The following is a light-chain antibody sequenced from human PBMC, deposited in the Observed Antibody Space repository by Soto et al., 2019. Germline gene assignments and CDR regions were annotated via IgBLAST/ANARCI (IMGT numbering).Light chain of an antibody. CDR2: SAS. J-gene: IGKJ4*01. CDR1: ENIDTY. V-gene: IGKV1-39*01. Sequence: GDRVTVTCRASENIDTYLNWYQQRPGKVPSLLIYSASTLQSGVPSRFSGSGSGTDFTLTISSLQPDDYATYYCQQSYSLPLSLGGATKVDIK. CDR3: QQSYSLPLS.